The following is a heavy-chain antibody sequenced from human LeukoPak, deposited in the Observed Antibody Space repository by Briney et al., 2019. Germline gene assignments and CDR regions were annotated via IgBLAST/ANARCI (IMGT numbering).Heavy chain of an antibody. V-gene: IGHV3-9*01. CDR1: GFTFDDYA. D-gene: IGHD6-6*01. Sequence: GGSLRLSCAASGFTFDDYAMHWVRQAPGKGLEWVSGISWNSGSIGYADSVKGRFTISRDNAKNSLYLQMNSLRAEDTALYYCAKGGQLPPRGCYYYYGMDVWGQGTTVTVSS. CDR3: AKGGQLPPRGCYYYYGMDV. CDR2: ISWNSGSI. J-gene: IGHJ6*02.